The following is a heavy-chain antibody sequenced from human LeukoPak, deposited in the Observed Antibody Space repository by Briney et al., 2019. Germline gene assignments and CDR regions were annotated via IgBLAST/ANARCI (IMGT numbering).Heavy chain of an antibody. D-gene: IGHD5-24*01. CDR1: GGTFSSYT. V-gene: IGHV1-69*04. CDR3: ARDFEGERWLQLGAFDI. CDR2: IIPILGIA. J-gene: IGHJ3*02. Sequence: SVKVSCKASGGTFSSYTISWVRQAPGPGLEWMGRIIPILGIANYAQKFQGRVTITADKSTSTAYMELSSLRSEDTAVYYCARDFEGERWLQLGAFDIWGQGTMVTVSS.